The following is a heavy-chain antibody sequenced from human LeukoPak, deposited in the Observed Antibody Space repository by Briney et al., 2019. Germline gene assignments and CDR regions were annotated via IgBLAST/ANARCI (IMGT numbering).Heavy chain of an antibody. J-gene: IGHJ4*02. V-gene: IGHV3-53*01. CDR2: IYRGGTT. Sequence: GGSLSLSCAASGFAVSSKYMSWLRRPPGKALEWVSVIYRGGTTYYADSVKGRFTISRDTSKNTLYLQMNSLRAEDTAVYYCARMLISSGYYVDSWGQGTLVTVSS. CDR3: ARMLISSGYYVDS. D-gene: IGHD3-22*01. CDR1: GFAVSSKY.